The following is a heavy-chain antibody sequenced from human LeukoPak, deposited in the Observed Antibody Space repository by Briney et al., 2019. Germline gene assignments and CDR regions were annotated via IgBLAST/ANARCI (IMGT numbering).Heavy chain of an antibody. CDR2: IYSSGST. CDR1: GGSISSYY. V-gene: IGHV4-59*08. J-gene: IGHJ4*02. CDR3: ARHAYYYDSSGYLPYYFDY. Sequence: SETLSLTCTVSGGSISSYYWSWIRQPPGKGLEWIGYIYSSGSTNYNPSLKSRVTISADTSKNQFYLQLNSVTAADTAVYYCARHAYYYDSSGYLPYYFDYWGQGTLVTVSS. D-gene: IGHD3-22*01.